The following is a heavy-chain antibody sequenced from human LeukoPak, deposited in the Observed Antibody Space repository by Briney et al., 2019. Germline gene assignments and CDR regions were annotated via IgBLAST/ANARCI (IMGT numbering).Heavy chain of an antibody. CDR3: ARSYSNHLFGMDV. D-gene: IGHD4-11*01. CDR2: MYSGGST. Sequence: PGGSLRLSCAASGFTVSIYYMTWVRQAPGKGLEWVSVMYSGGSTYYADSVKGRVAISRDNSQNTVFLQMKSVRVEDTAVYYCARSYSNHLFGMDVWGQGTAVTVSS. J-gene: IGHJ6*02. CDR1: GFTVSIYY. V-gene: IGHV3-66*01.